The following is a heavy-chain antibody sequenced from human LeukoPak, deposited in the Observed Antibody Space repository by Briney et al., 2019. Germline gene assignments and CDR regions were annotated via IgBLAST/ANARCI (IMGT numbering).Heavy chain of an antibody. Sequence: GRSLRLSCAASGFTFDDYAMHWVRQAPGKGLEWVSGISWNSGSIGYADSVKGRFTISRDNAKNSLYLQMNSLRAEDTALYYRAKGKWELLQVYYFDYWGQGTLVTVSS. CDR3: AKGKWELLQVYYFDY. CDR2: ISWNSGSI. V-gene: IGHV3-9*01. D-gene: IGHD1-26*01. J-gene: IGHJ4*02. CDR1: GFTFDDYA.